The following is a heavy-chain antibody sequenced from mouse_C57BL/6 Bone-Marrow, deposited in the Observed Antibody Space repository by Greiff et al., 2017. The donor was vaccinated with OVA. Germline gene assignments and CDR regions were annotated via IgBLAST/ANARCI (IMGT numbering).Heavy chain of an antibody. V-gene: IGHV14-4*01. D-gene: IGHD1-1*01. CDR1: GFNIKDDY. J-gene: IGHJ4*01. CDR2: IDPENGDT. CDR3: TTDYYGSRGYAMDY. Sequence: EVQLQQSGAELVRPGASVKLSCTASGFNIKDDYMHWVKQRPEQGLEWIGWIDPENGDTEYASKFQGKATITADTSSNTAYLQLSGLPSEDTAVYYCTTDYYGSRGYAMDYWGQGTSVTVSS.